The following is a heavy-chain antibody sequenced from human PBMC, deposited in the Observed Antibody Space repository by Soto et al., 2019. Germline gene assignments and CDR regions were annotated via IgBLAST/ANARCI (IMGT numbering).Heavy chain of an antibody. CDR3: ARDGSGYRSSASPMDV. V-gene: IGHV1-69*01. D-gene: IGHD3-22*01. CDR2: IIPIFGTA. CDR1: GDTFSSYA. J-gene: IGHJ6*02. Sequence: QVQLVQSGAEVKKPGSSVKVYCKASGDTFSSYAIIWVRQAPGQGLEWMRGIIPIFGTANYAQKFQGRVTITVDESTSTAYMELSSLRSEDTAVYYCARDGSGYRSSASPMDVWGQGTTVSVSS.